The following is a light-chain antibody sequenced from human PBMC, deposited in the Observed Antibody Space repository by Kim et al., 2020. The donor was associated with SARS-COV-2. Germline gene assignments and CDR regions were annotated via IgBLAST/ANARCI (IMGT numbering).Light chain of an antibody. CDR3: QQTYSPPRT. CDR1: QSISTY. CDR2: ATF. Sequence: ASVGDRVTITCRASQSISTYLNWYQQKPGEAPKLLIYATFNLQSGVPLRFSGSGSGTVFALTISSLQPEDFASDYCQQTYSPPRTFGQGTKVDIK. J-gene: IGKJ1*01. V-gene: IGKV1-39*01.